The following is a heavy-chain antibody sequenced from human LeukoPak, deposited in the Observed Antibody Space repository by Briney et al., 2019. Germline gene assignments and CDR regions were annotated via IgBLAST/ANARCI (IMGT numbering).Heavy chain of an antibody. V-gene: IGHV3-23*01. CDR1: RFTFSSYG. CDR2: ISGSVGST. D-gene: IGHD3-22*01. Sequence: PGGSLRLSCAASRFTFSSYGMSWVRQAPGKGLEWVSSISGSVGSTYYADSVKGRFPISSDNSKNTLYLKMNSLRDKDTAVYYCAKSSSYDASGYYREYYFDYWGQGTLVTVSS. J-gene: IGHJ4*02. CDR3: AKSSSYDASGYYREYYFDY.